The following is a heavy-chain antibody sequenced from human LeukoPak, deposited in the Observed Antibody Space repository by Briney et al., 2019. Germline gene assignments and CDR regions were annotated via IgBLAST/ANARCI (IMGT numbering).Heavy chain of an antibody. J-gene: IGHJ4*02. Sequence: SQTLSLTCATSGDSVSSNSAAWNWIRQSPSRGLEWLGRTYYRSKWYYDYAVAVKSRISINPDTSKNQFSLQLSSVTPEDTAVYYCARDPVGGSTIFDYWGQGTLVTISS. CDR1: GDSVSSNSAA. CDR2: TYYRSKWYY. CDR3: ARDPVGGSTIFDY. D-gene: IGHD1-26*01. V-gene: IGHV6-1*01.